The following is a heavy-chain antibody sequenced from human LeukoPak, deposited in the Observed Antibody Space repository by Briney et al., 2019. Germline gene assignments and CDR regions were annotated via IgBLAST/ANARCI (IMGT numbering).Heavy chain of an antibody. Sequence: SETLSLTCTVSGASMSNSFWSWIRQPAGKGLEWIGRIYSSGRTNYNPSLKSRVTLSIDTSNNQFSLKLTSVTAADTALYYCARAPAGCGGTCSFDYWGQGTLVIVSS. D-gene: IGHD2-15*01. CDR1: GASMSNSF. V-gene: IGHV4-4*07. J-gene: IGHJ4*02. CDR2: IYSSGRT. CDR3: ARAPAGCGGTCSFDY.